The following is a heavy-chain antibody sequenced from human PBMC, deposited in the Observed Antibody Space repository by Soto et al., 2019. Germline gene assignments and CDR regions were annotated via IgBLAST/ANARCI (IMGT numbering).Heavy chain of an antibody. D-gene: IGHD2-2*01. CDR1: GGTFSSYA. CDR2: IIPIFGTA. Sequence: SVKVSCKASGGTFSSYAISWVRQAPGQGLEWMGGIIPIFGTANYAQKFQGRVTITADESTSTAYMELSSLRSEDTAVYYCARDPPHPSYCSSTSCYGDYFDYWG. CDR3: ARDPPHPSYCSSTSCYGDYFDY. V-gene: IGHV1-69*13. J-gene: IGHJ4*01.